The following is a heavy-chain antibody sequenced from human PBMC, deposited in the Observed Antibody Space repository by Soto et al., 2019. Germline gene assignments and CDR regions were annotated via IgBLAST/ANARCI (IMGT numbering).Heavy chain of an antibody. V-gene: IGHV1-69*13. Sequence: GASVKVSCKASGGTFSSYAISWVRQAPGQGLEWMGGIIPIFGTANYAQKFQGRVTITADESTSTAYMELSSLRSEDTAVYYCARDALGSDCSGGSCYFPLDYWGQGTLVTVSS. CDR3: ARDALGSDCSGGSCYFPLDY. J-gene: IGHJ4*02. D-gene: IGHD2-15*01. CDR2: IIPIFGTA. CDR1: GGTFSSYA.